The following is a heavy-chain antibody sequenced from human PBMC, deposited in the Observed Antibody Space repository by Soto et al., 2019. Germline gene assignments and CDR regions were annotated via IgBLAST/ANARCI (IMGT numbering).Heavy chain of an antibody. CDR3: ASIVVPAAPFDY. CDR1: GGSISSGDYY. V-gene: IGHV4-39*07. J-gene: IGHJ4*02. Sequence: SETLSLTCTVSGGSISSGDYYWSWIRQPPGKGLEWIGSIYYSGSTYYNPSLKSRVTISVDTSKNQFSPKLSSVTAADTAVYYCASIVVPAAPFDYWGQGTLVTVSS. CDR2: IYYSGST. D-gene: IGHD2-2*01.